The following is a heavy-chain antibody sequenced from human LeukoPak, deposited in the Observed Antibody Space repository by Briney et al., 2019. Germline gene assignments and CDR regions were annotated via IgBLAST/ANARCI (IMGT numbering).Heavy chain of an antibody. V-gene: IGHV3-66*01. CDR3: AKGFSSSYYGIFDY. CDR1: GLTVSNHY. CDR2: IYSGDTT. D-gene: IGHD6-13*01. J-gene: IGHJ4*02. Sequence: PGGSLRLSCAASGLTVSNHYISWVRQAPGKGLEWVSVIYSGDTTYYADSVKGRFTISRDNSKNTLFVQMNSLRAEDTAVYYCAKGFSSSYYGIFDYWGQGTLVTVSS.